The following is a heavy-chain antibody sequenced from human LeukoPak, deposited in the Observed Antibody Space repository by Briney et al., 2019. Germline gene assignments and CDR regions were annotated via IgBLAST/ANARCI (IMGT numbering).Heavy chain of an antibody. V-gene: IGHV3-23*01. J-gene: IGHJ4*02. Sequence: PGASLRLSCAASGFTFSSYAMSWVRQAPGKGLEWVSAISGSGGSTYYADSVKGRFTISRDNSKNTLYLQMNGLRAEDTAVYYCAKDRSGYGDYEFGYWGQGTLVTVSS. CDR3: AKDRSGYGDYEFGY. D-gene: IGHD4-17*01. CDR1: GFTFSSYA. CDR2: ISGSGGST.